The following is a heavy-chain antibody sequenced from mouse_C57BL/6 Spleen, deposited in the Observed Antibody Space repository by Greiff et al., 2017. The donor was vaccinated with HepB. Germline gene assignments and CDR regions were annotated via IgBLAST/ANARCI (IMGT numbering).Heavy chain of an antibody. J-gene: IGHJ4*01. CDR1: GYTFTSYW. CDR2: IDPSDSYT. CDR3: ARGFFITPVVANYAMDC. Sequence: QVQLQQPGAELVKPGASVKLSCKASGYTFTSYWMQWVKQRPGQGLEWIGEIDPSDSYTNYNQKFKGKATLTVDTSSSTAYMQLSSLTSEDSAVYYCARGFFITPVVANYAMDCWGHGTSVTVSS. D-gene: IGHD1-1*01. V-gene: IGHV1-50*01.